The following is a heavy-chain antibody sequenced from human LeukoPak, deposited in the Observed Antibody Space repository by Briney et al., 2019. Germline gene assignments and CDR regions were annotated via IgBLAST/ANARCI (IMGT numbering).Heavy chain of an antibody. V-gene: IGHV3-23*01. D-gene: IGHD3-10*01. CDR3: AKQGTGSYYKTHDY. CDR1: GFTFSSYA. Sequence: GGSLRLSCAASGFTFSSYAMGWVRQGPGKGLEWVSAITSSGGSTYYADSVKGRFTISRDKSKNTLYLQMNSLRAEDTAVYYCAKQGTGSYYKTHDYWGQGTLVTVSS. J-gene: IGHJ4*02. CDR2: ITSSGGST.